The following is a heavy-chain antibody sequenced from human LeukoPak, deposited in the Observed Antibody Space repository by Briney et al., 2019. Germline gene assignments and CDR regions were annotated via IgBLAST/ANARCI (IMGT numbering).Heavy chain of an antibody. CDR1: GGSISSSSYY. J-gene: IGHJ5*02. CDR2: INHSGST. CDR3: ASGPRPGIAAAGTRGDNWFDP. D-gene: IGHD6-13*01. Sequence: SETLSLTCTVSGGSISSSSYYWGWIRQPPGKGLEWIGEINHSGSTNYNPSLKSRVTISVDTSKNQFSLKLSSVTAADTAVYYCASGPRPGIAAAGTRGDNWFDPWGQGTLVTVSS. V-gene: IGHV4-39*07.